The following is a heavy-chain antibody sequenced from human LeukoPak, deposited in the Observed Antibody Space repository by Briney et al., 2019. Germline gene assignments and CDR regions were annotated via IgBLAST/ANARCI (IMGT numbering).Heavy chain of an antibody. CDR1: GYSFPSSW. CDR3: AKIAYSSAWYPPSYFDS. CDR2: IYPDDSDT. Sequence: GESLKISCEGSGYSFPSSWIGWVRQMPGKGLEWVGIIYPDDSDTRYTPSFQGQVTISADKSISTAYLQWSSLKASDTAMYYCAKIAYSSAWYPPSYFDSWGQGTLVTVSS. D-gene: IGHD6-19*01. J-gene: IGHJ4*02. V-gene: IGHV5-51*01.